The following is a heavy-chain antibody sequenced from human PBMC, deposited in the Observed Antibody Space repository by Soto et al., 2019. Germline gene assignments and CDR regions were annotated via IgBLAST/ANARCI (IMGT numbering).Heavy chain of an antibody. Sequence: GGSLRLSCAASGFTLSDYYMSWIRQAPGKGLEWISYISSSGSPIYYADSVKDRFTISRDNAKNSLYLQMNSLRAEDTAVYYCARESTTWNNWFDPWGQGTLVTAS. D-gene: IGHD1-1*01. CDR3: ARESTTWNNWFDP. J-gene: IGHJ5*02. CDR1: GFTLSDYY. CDR2: ISSSGSPI. V-gene: IGHV3-11*01.